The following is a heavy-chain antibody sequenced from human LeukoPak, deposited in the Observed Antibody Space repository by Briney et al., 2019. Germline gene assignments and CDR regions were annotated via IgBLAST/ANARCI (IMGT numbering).Heavy chain of an antibody. CDR1: GFTFSSSA. CDR3: AKQLGYCSDGSCYFPY. Sequence: GGSLRLSCAASGFTFSSSAMSWVRQAPGKGLEWVSAISNNGGYTYYADSVQGRFTISRDNSKSTLCLQMNSLRAEDTVVYYCAKQLGYCSDGSCYFPYWGQGTLVTVSS. V-gene: IGHV3-23*01. CDR2: ISNNGGYT. J-gene: IGHJ4*02. D-gene: IGHD2-15*01.